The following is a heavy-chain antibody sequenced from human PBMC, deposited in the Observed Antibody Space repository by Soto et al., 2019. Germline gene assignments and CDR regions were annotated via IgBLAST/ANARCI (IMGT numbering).Heavy chain of an antibody. D-gene: IGHD6-19*01. V-gene: IGHV4-59*01. J-gene: IGHJ4*02. Sequence: QVQLQESGPGLVKPSETLSLTCTVSGGSISSYYWSWIRQPPGKGLEWIGYISYSGTTNYNPSLKSRVTISVYTSKNQFSLKLSSVTAAVTAVYYCARDQGGGWSNIDYWGQGTLVTVSS. CDR3: ARDQGGGWSNIDY. CDR2: ISYSGTT. CDR1: GGSISSYY.